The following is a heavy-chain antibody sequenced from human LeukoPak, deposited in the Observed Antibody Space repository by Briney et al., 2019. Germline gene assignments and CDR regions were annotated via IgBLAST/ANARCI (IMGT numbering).Heavy chain of an antibody. V-gene: IGHV1-18*01. CDR3: ARGSDIVVVPAASDY. CDR2: ISAYNGNT. D-gene: IGHD2-2*01. Sequence: ASVKVSCKASGYTFTSYGISWVRQAPGQGLEWMGWISAYNGNTNYAQKLQGRVTMITDTSTSTAYMELRSLRSDDTAVYYCARGSDIVVVPAASDYWGQGTLVTVSS. J-gene: IGHJ4*02. CDR1: GYTFTSYG.